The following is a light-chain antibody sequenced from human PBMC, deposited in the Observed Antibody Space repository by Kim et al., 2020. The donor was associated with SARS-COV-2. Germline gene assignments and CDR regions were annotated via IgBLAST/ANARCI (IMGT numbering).Light chain of an antibody. V-gene: IGLV2-8*01. CDR3: SSYAGSNNLV. CDR1: NREVGGFNV. CDR2: EVR. Sequence: IDLTGPNREVGGFNVVSWDQQHPGQTPTPLIYEVRERPPGGPCLLSGSKAGNTASLTVCGLQAENEADYYCSSYAGSNNLVFGGGTQLTVL. J-gene: IGLJ2*01.